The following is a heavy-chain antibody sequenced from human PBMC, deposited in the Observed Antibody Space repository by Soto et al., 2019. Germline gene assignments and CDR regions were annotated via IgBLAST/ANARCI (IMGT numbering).Heavy chain of an antibody. CDR2: IYYSGST. V-gene: IGHV4-39*01. D-gene: IGHD5-12*01. J-gene: IGHJ4*01. CDR3: ASPGYTNY. CDR1: GGSISRISYY. Sequence: AETLCAACAVSGGSISRISYYLCGIRQPPGKGLEWIGSIYYSGSTSYNPSLKSRVTISVDTSKNQFSLKLSSVTAADTAVYYCASPGYTNYWGHGTLVTVSS.